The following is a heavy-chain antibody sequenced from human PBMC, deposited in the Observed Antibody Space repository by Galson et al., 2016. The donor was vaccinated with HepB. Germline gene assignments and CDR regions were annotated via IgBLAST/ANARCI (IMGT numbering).Heavy chain of an antibody. D-gene: IGHD6-6*01. V-gene: IGHV3-21*01. Sequence: SLRLSCAASGFTFSTYTMNWVRQAPGKGLEWLSSITPSSSYIFYADSVKGRFTISRDNAKNSLFLQMNSLRAEDTAVYYCARERLDHTSTSGIDYWGQGTRVTVSS. CDR1: GFTFSTYT. CDR2: ITPSSSYI. CDR3: ARERLDHTSTSGIDY. J-gene: IGHJ4*02.